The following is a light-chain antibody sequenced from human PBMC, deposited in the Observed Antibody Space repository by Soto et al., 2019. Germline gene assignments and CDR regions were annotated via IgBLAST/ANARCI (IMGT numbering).Light chain of an antibody. CDR1: QGISSF. Sequence: IQLTQSPSSLSASIGDRVTITCRASQGISSFLAWYQQKPGKAPKLLIYAASTLQSGIPSWFSGSGSGTDFTLTISSLQPEDFATYYCHHLNIDSDRFTFGQGTR. CDR3: HHLNIDSDRFT. CDR2: AAS. J-gene: IGKJ5*01. V-gene: IGKV1-9*01.